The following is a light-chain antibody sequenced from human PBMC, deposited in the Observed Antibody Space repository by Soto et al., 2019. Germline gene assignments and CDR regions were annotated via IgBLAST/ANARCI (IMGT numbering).Light chain of an antibody. Sequence: DIQMTQSPSSLSTSVGDRVTITCRASQSISSYLTWYQQKPGKAPKLLIYGASSLQSGVPSRFSGSGSGTDFTLTISSPLPEDFATYYCQQSYSSPYTFGQGTKLEIK. CDR1: QSISSY. J-gene: IGKJ2*01. CDR2: GAS. V-gene: IGKV1-39*01. CDR3: QQSYSSPYT.